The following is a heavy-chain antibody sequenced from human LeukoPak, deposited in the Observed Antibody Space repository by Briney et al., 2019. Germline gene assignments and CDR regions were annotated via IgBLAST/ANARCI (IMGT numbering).Heavy chain of an antibody. V-gene: IGHV1-2*02. J-gene: IGHJ3*02. CDR1: GYTFTGYY. D-gene: IGHD1-14*01. CDR3: ASLRGEPWRAFDI. CDR2: ISPNSGGT. Sequence: ASVKVSCKASGYTFTGYYMHWVRQAPGQGLEWMGWISPNSGGTNYAQKFQGRVTMTRDTSISTAYMELSRLRSDDTAVYYCASLRGEPWRAFDIWGQGTMVTVSS.